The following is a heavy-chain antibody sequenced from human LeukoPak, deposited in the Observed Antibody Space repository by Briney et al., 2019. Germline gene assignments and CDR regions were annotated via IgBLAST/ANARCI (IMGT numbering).Heavy chain of an antibody. CDR2: IHHSGST. D-gene: IGHD2-15*01. CDR1: GGSISSSTW. V-gene: IGHV4-4*02. Sequence: SETLSLTCAVSGGSISSSTWWSWVRQPPGKGLEWIGEIHHSGSTNYNPSLKSRATMSVDRSKNQFSLDLSSVTAADTAVYYCARIFDYYYNMDVWGQGTTVTVSS. J-gene: IGHJ6*02. CDR3: ARIFDYYYNMDV.